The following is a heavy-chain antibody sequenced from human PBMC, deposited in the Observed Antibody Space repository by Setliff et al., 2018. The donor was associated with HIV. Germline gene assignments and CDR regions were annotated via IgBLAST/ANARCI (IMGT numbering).Heavy chain of an antibody. J-gene: IGHJ4*02. CDR2: IRYDGSNK. CDR1: GFTFSSYG. CDR3: AKDWGLGEGPDY. D-gene: IGHD3-16*01. Sequence: LRLSCAASGFTFSSYGMHWVRQAPGKGLEWVAFIRYDGSNKYYADSVKGRFTISRDNSKNTLYLQMNSLRAEDTAVYYCAKDWGLGEGPDYWGQGTLVTVSS. V-gene: IGHV3-30*02.